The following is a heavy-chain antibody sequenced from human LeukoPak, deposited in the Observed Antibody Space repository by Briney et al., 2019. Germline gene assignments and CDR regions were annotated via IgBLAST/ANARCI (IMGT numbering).Heavy chain of an antibody. V-gene: IGHV3-30*18. J-gene: IGHJ4*02. D-gene: IGHD3-10*01. CDR1: GFTFSSYG. CDR2: ISYDGSNK. Sequence: GRSLRLSCAASGFTFSSYGMHWVRQAPGKGLEWVAAISYDGSNKYYADSVKGRFTISGDNSKNTLYLQMNSLRAEDTAVYYCAKDPLVRGAEYYFDYWGQGTLVTVSS. CDR3: AKDPLVRGAEYYFDY.